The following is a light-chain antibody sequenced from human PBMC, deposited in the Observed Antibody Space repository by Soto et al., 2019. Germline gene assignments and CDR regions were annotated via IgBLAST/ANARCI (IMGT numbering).Light chain of an antibody. Sequence: DIQMTQSPSTLSASVGDRVTITCRASQSISSWLAWYQQKPGKAPKLLIYKASSLESGVPSRFSGSGSGTEFTLTISCLQPDDFAAYYWQQYYSYPTFGQGTKVEIK. CDR3: QQYYSYPT. CDR1: QSISSW. CDR2: KAS. J-gene: IGKJ1*01. V-gene: IGKV1-5*03.